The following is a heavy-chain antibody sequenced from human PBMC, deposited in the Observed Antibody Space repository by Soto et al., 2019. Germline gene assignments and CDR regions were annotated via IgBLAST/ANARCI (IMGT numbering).Heavy chain of an antibody. CDR1: GGTFSSYA. V-gene: IGHV1-69*01. Sequence: KVSCKAPGGTFSSYAISWVRQAPGQWLEWMGGIIPIFGTANYAQKFQGRVTITADESTSTAYMELSSLRSEDTAVYYCARVLYDILTGSDRDYYYYGMDVWGQGTTVTLSS. CDR3: ARVLYDILTGSDRDYYYYGMDV. D-gene: IGHD3-9*01. CDR2: IIPIFGTA. J-gene: IGHJ6*02.